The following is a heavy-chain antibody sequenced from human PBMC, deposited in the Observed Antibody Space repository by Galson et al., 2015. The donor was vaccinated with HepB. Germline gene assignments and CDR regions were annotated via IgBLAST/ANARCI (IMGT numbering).Heavy chain of an antibody. Sequence: SLRLSCAASGFTFKSHGMYWVRQAPGKGLEWVAVIWYDGSDKYYADSVKGRFTVSRDNPKNTLYLQMNNLRAEDTAVYYCVRDQDHTLDYWGQGTLVTVSS. D-gene: IGHD5-18*01. CDR2: IWYDGSDK. J-gene: IGHJ4*02. CDR3: VRDQDHTLDY. CDR1: GFTFKSHG. V-gene: IGHV3-33*01.